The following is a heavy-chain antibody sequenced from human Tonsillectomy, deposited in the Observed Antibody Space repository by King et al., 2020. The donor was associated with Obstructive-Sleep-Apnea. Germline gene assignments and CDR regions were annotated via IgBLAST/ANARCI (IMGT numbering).Heavy chain of an antibody. D-gene: IGHD6-13*01. CDR3: ARAKAWGSSSWYYFDY. CDR1: GGSISSYY. V-gene: IGHV4-4*07. Sequence: VQLQESGPGLVKPSETLSLTCTVSGGSISSYYWSWIRQPAGKGLEWIGRIYTSGSTNYNPSLKSRVTMSVDTSKNQFSLKLSSVTAADTAVYYCARAKAWGSSSWYYFDYWGQGTLVTVSS. J-gene: IGHJ4*02. CDR2: IYTSGST.